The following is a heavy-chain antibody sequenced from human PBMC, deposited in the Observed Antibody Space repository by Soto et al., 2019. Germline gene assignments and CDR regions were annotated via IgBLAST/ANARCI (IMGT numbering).Heavy chain of an antibody. CDR2: ISAYNGNT. V-gene: IGHV1-18*01. J-gene: IGHJ6*02. CDR3: ARGPEAWIQLWLHYYYYYGMDV. Sequence: GASVKVSCKASGYTFTSYCISWVRQAPGQGLEWMGWISAYNGNTNYAQKLQGRVTMTRNTSISTAYMELSSLRSEDTAVYYCARGPEAWIQLWLHYYYYYGMDVWGQGTTVTVSS. CDR1: GYTFTSYC. D-gene: IGHD5-18*01.